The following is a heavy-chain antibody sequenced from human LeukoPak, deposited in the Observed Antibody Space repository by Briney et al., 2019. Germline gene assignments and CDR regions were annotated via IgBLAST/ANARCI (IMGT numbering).Heavy chain of an antibody. J-gene: IGHJ4*02. CDR2: INPNSGGT. Sequence: ASVKVSCQASGYTFTGYYMHWVRQARGQGLEWMGWINPNSGGTNYAQKFQGRVTMTRDTSISTAYMELSRLRSDDTAVYYCARSSGSYYFDYWGQGTLVTVSS. D-gene: IGHD1-26*01. V-gene: IGHV1-2*02. CDR3: ARSSGSYYFDY. CDR1: GYTFTGYY.